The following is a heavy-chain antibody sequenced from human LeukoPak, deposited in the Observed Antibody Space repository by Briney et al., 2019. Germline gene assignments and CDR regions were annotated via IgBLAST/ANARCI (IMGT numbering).Heavy chain of an antibody. D-gene: IGHD3-22*01. V-gene: IGHV3-21*01. CDR1: GFTFSNSA. CDR3: AKDRAMIVVVMGGDY. J-gene: IGHJ4*02. CDR2: TDYDSSHI. Sequence: GGSLRLSCAASGFTFSNSATNWVRHVPGKGLEWVSSTDYDSSHIYYAASVRGRFTISRDNARNSVYLQMNSLRVEDTAVYYCAKDRAMIVVVMGGDYWGQGTLVTVSS.